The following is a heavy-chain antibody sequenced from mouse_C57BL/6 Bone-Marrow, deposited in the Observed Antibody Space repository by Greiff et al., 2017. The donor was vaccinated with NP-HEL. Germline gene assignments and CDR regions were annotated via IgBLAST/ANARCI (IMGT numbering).Heavy chain of an antibody. V-gene: IGHV1-64*01. CDR1: GYTFTSYW. CDR2: IHPNSGST. D-gene: IGHD1-1*01. CDR3: ARSGYGSIDY. J-gene: IGHJ2*01. Sequence: VQLQQPGAELVKPGASVKLSCKASGYTFTSYWMHWVKQRPGQGLEWIGMIHPNSGSTNYNEKFKDKATLTVDKSSSTAYMQLSSLTSEDSAVYYCARSGYGSIDYWGQGTTLTVSS.